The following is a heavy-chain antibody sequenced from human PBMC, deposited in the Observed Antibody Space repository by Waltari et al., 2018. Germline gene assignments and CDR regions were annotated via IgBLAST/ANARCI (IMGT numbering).Heavy chain of an antibody. V-gene: IGHV3-20*04. Sequence: EVQLVESGGGLVKPGGSLRLSCAASGFTFDDYAMSWVRQAPGKGLEWVSRISWDGGSTYYADSVKGRFTISRDSAKNTLHLQMDSLRAEDTGLYYCSSGGDFDYWGQGVLVTVSS. J-gene: IGHJ4*02. CDR2: ISWDGGST. CDR3: SSGGDFDY. CDR1: GFTFDDYA. D-gene: IGHD2-15*01.